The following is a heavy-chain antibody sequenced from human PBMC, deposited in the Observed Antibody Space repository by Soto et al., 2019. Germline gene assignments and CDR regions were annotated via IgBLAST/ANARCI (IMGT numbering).Heavy chain of an antibody. D-gene: IGHD5-12*01. CDR2: ISSSSSTI. CDR3: ARAWLRDGPDY. Sequence: GGSLRLSCAASGFTFSSYSMNWVRQAPGKGLEWVSYISSSSSTIYYADSVKGRFTISRDNAKNSLYLQMNSLRGEDTAVYYCARAWLRDGPDYWGQGTLVTVSS. CDR1: GFTFSSYS. J-gene: IGHJ4*02. V-gene: IGHV3-48*01.